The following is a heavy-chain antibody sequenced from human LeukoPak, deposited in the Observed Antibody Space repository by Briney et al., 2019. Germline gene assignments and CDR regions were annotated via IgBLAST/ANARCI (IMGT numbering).Heavy chain of an antibody. V-gene: IGHV3-53*01. J-gene: IGHJ6*02. CDR1: GFTVSSNY. D-gene: IGHD6-13*01. Sequence: GGSLRLSCAASGFTVSSNYMSWVRRAPGKGLEWVSVIYSGGSTYYADSVKGRFTISRDNSKNTLYLQMNSLRAEDTAVYYCARDPSPGIAAAGNYYGMDVWGQGTTVTVSS. CDR2: IYSGGST. CDR3: ARDPSPGIAAAGNYYGMDV.